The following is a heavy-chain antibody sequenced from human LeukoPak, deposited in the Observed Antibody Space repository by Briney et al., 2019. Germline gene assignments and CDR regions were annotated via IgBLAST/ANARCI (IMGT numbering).Heavy chain of an antibody. D-gene: IGHD3-10*01. CDR1: GDSVPSNSAT. J-gene: IGHJ4*02. CDR2: TYYRSKWYN. CDR3: ARAPSIVRGIIYFFDY. Sequence: SQTLSLTCAISGDSVPSNSATWNWIRQSPSRGLEWLGRTYYRSKWYNDYTVTVKSRITINPDTSKNQVSLQLNSVTPEDTAVYYCARAPSIVRGIIYFFDYWGQGTLVTVSS. V-gene: IGHV6-1*01.